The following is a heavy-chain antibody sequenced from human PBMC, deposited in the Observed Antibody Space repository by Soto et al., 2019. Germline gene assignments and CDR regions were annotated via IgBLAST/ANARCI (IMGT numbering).Heavy chain of an antibody. Sequence: EVQLLESGGGLVQPGESLRLSCTASGFPFSSYSMSWVRHAPDKGLEWVSAISFRGETTYYADSVKGRFTISRDNSKNTLDLQVNSLKAEDTAVYHCARKFSSASFYFDYWGQGTLVTVSS. CDR3: ARKFSSASFYFDY. V-gene: IGHV3-23*01. CDR2: ISFRGETT. D-gene: IGHD6-6*01. J-gene: IGHJ4*02. CDR1: GFPFSSYS.